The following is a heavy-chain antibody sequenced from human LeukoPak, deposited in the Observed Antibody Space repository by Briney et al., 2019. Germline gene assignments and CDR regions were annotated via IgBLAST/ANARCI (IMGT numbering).Heavy chain of an antibody. CDR2: INWNGGST. Sequence: PGGSLRLSCAASGITFDDYGMSWVRQAPGKGLEWVSGINWNGGSTGYADSVKGRFTISRDNAKNSLYLQMNSLRAEDTALYYCARDSPFDSSGYYEFDYWGQGTLVTVSS. CDR1: GITFDDYG. J-gene: IGHJ4*02. CDR3: ARDSPFDSSGYYEFDY. D-gene: IGHD3-22*01. V-gene: IGHV3-20*04.